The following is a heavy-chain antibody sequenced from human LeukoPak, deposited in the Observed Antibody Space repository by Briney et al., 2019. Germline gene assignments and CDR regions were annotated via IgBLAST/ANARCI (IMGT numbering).Heavy chain of an antibody. CDR3: ARDLGYCSGGSSYARGSWFDP. CDR1: GGTFSSYA. Sequence: ASVKVSCKASGGTFSSYAISWVRQAPGQGLEWMGGIIPIFGTANYAQKFQGRVTITADESTSTAYMELSSLRSEDTAVYYCARDLGYCSGGSSYARGSWFDPWGQGTLVTVSS. V-gene: IGHV1-69*01. D-gene: IGHD2-15*01. J-gene: IGHJ5*02. CDR2: IIPIFGTA.